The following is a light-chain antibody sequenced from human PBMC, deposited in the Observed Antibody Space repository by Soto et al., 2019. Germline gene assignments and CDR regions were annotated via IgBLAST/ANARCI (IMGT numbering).Light chain of an antibody. Sequence: SALTQPPSGSGSPGQSVTISCTGTSSDVGSYNRVSWYQQPPGTAPKLMIYEVSNRPSGVPDRFSGSKSGNTASLTISGLQAEDEADYCCSSYTSTSTYVFGTGTKVTVL. V-gene: IGLV2-18*02. J-gene: IGLJ1*01. CDR2: EVS. CDR1: SSDVGSYNR. CDR3: SSYTSTSTYV.